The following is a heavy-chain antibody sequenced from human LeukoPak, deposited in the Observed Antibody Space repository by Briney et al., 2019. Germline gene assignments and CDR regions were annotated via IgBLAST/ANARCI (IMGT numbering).Heavy chain of an antibody. CDR1: GFTFFDHA. D-gene: IGHD2/OR15-2a*01. CDR3: TTSYGVFDY. V-gene: IGHV3-7*01. J-gene: IGHJ4*02. Sequence: GGSLRLSCTASGFTFFDHAMSWVRQAPGKELEWVANIKEDGSEKYYVDSVKGRFTISRDNAKNSLYLQMNSLRAEDTAVYYCTTSYGVFDYWGQGTLVTVSS. CDR2: IKEDGSEK.